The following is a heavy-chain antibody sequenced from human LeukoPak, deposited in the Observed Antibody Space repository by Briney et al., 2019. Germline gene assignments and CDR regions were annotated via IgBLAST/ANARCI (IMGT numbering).Heavy chain of an antibody. CDR2: ISGSGGST. CDR1: GFTFSSYA. J-gene: IGHJ5*02. CDR3: AKDGRGVVTNWFDP. V-gene: IGHV3-23*01. D-gene: IGHD3-3*01. Sequence: PGGSLRLSCAASGFTFSSYAMSWVRQAPGKGREWVSAISGSGGSTYYADSVKGRFTISRDNSKNTLYLQMNSLRAEDTAVYYCAKDGRGVVTNWFDPWGQGTLVTVSS.